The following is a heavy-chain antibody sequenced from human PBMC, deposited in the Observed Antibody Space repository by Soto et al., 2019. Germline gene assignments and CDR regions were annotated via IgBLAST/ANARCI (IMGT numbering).Heavy chain of an antibody. CDR2: INPNSGGT. CDR1: GYTFTGYY. Sequence: QVQLVQSGAEVKKPGASVKVSCKASGYTFTGYYMHWVRQAPGQGLEWMGWINPNSGGTNYAQKFQGWVTMTRDTSISTAYMELSRLRSDDTAVYYCARSAVDSSLRRSYGMDVWGQGTTVTVSS. CDR3: ARSAVDSSLRRSYGMDV. V-gene: IGHV1-2*04. D-gene: IGHD6-6*01. J-gene: IGHJ6*02.